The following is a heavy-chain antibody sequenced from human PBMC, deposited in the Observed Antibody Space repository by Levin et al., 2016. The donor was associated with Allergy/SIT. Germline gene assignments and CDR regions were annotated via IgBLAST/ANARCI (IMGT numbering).Heavy chain of an antibody. CDR1: GFTFSSYA. CDR2: ISSNGGST. D-gene: IGHD2-8*02. J-gene: IGHJ1*01. CDR3: ARLLVGYLSAEYFQE. Sequence: GESLKISCSASGFTFSSYAMHWVRQAPGKGLEYVSAISSNGGSTYYADSVKGRFTISRDNSKNTLYLQMSSLRAEDTAVYYCARLLVGYLSAEYFQEWGQGTLVTVSS. V-gene: IGHV3-64D*06.